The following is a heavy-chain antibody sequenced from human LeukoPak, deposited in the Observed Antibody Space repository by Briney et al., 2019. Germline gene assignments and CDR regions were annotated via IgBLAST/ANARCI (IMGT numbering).Heavy chain of an antibody. D-gene: IGHD6-6*01. CDR2: IIPIFGTA. V-gene: IGHV1-69*13. CDR1: GGTFSSYA. Sequence: EASVKVSCTASGGTFSSYAISWVRQAPGQGLEWMGGIIPIFGTANYAQKFQGRVTITADESTSTAYMELSSLRSEDTAVYYCARADSSSSEWDYWGQGTLVTVSS. CDR3: ARADSSSSEWDY. J-gene: IGHJ4*02.